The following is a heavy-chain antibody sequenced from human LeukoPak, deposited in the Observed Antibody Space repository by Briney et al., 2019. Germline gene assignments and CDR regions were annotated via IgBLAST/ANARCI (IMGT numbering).Heavy chain of an antibody. CDR3: ARGRVSSSTWYSTYYYFFYMDF. Sequence: SETLSLTCTVSDDSITMYYWTWIRQPPGKGLEWIGYVDHTGSTKFNPSLNGRVSISRDASKNFFSLRLRSVTAADTAVYFCARGRVSSSTWYSTYYYFFYMDFWGKGTTVTVSS. J-gene: IGHJ6*03. CDR1: DDSITMYY. V-gene: IGHV4-59*01. CDR2: VDHTGST. D-gene: IGHD4-11*01.